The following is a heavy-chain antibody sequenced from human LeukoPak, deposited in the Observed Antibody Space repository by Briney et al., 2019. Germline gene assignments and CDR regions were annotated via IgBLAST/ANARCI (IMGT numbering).Heavy chain of an antibody. Sequence: SETLSLTCAVYGGSFSGYYWSWIRQPPGKGLEWLGEINHSGGTNYNPSLKSRVTISVDTSKKQFSLKVNSVTAADTAVYYCASLRVGSSFGYQFYMDVWGKGTTVTISS. CDR2: INHSGGT. D-gene: IGHD6-13*01. J-gene: IGHJ6*03. V-gene: IGHV4-34*01. CDR1: GGSFSGYY. CDR3: ASLRVGSSFGYQFYMDV.